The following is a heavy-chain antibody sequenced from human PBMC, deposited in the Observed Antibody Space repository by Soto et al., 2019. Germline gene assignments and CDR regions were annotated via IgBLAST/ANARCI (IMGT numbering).Heavy chain of an antibody. J-gene: IGHJ4*02. V-gene: IGHV4-39*01. CDR2: IYYTGST. Sequence: QLQLQESGPGLVKPSETLSLTCTVSGGSISSSSYYWGWIRQPPGKGLEWVGSIYYTGSTYYNPSLRSRATIFADTSRTQFSLKLNSVTAADSGVYSCARQLSSSSFDSWGQGTLVTVSS. D-gene: IGHD6-13*01. CDR3: ARQLSSSSFDS. CDR1: GGSISSSSYY.